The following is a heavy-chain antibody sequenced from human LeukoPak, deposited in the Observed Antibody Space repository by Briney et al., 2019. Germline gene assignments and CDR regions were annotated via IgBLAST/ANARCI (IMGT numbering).Heavy chain of an antibody. Sequence: SETLSLTCAVYGGSFSGYYWSWIRQPPGKGLEWIGEVNHSGSTNYNPSLKSRVTISVDTSKNQFSLKLSSVTAADTAVYYCARRGKRWLQLRTSWFDPWGQGTLVTVSS. CDR1: GGSFSGYY. CDR3: ARRGKRWLQLRTSWFDP. J-gene: IGHJ5*02. CDR2: VNHSGST. V-gene: IGHV4-34*01. D-gene: IGHD5-24*01.